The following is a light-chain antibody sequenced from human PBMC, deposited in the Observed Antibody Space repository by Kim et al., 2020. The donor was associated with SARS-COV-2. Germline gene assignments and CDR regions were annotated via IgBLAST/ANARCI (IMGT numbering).Light chain of an antibody. V-gene: IGLV2-8*01. CDR1: HSDIGHYNY. CDR3: SSYTGSNTLI. J-gene: IGLJ2*01. CDR2: DVS. Sequence: GQSVTISCTGSHSDIGHYNYVSWYQKYPGTAPKLMIYDVSRRPSGVPDRFSGSKSGNTASLTVSGLQAEDEADYYCSSYTGSNTLIFGGGTQLTVL.